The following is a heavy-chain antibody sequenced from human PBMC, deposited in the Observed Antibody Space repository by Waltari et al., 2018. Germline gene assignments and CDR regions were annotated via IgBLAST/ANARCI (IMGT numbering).Heavy chain of an antibody. CDR2: TSTKRGDI. V-gene: IGHV3-9*01. CDR3: ALSYYSATRH. J-gene: IGHJ4*02. CDR1: GFSIDDYA. Sequence: EVQLVESGGGLVQPGRSLRLSCTVSGFSIDDYAMHWVRQPPGKGLEWVSGTSTKRGDIDYASAVKGRFTLSIDTATKSLFLQMNSLTPEDTAFYYCALSYYSATRHWGQGTLVTVSS. D-gene: IGHD3-10*01.